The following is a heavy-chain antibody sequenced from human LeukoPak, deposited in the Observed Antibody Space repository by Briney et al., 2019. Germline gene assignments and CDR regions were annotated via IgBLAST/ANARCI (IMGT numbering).Heavy chain of an antibody. V-gene: IGHV1-2*04. Sequence: ASVKVSCKASGYTFTGYYMHWVRQAPGQGLEWMGWINPNSGGTNYAQKFQGWVTMTRDTSISTAYMELSRLRSDDTAVYYCARGYCSGGSCYSVFDYWGQGTLVTVSS. CDR2: INPNSGGT. J-gene: IGHJ4*02. CDR3: ARGYCSGGSCYSVFDY. CDR1: GYTFTGYY. D-gene: IGHD2-15*01.